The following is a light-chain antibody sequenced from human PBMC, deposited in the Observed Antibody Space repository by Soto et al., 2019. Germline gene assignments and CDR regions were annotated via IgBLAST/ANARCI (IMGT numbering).Light chain of an antibody. J-gene: IGLJ3*02. CDR3: AAWDGSLNGWV. CDR2: YNN. V-gene: IGLV1-44*01. Sequence: QSVLTQPPSASGTPGQTVTISCSGSSSNIGSNTVNWYQQVPGTAPKLLIYYNNQRPSGVPDRFSGSKSGTSASLAISGLQSEDEADYYCAAWDGSLNGWVFGGGTKVTVL. CDR1: SSNIGSNT.